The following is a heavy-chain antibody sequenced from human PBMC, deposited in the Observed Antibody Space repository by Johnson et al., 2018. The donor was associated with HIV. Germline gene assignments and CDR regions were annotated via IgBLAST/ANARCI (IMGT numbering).Heavy chain of an antibody. V-gene: IGHV3-30-3*01. CDR1: GFTFSSYA. J-gene: IGHJ3*02. CDR2: ISYGGSNK. CDR3: ARGGAAMTFWEVHDAFDI. D-gene: IGHD2-2*01. Sequence: QLVESGGGVVQPGRSLRLSCAASGFTFSSYAMHWVRQAPGKGLEWVAVISYGGSNKYYADSVKGRFTISRDNSKNTLYLQMNSLRAEDTAVYYCARGGAAMTFWEVHDAFDIWGQGTMVTVSS.